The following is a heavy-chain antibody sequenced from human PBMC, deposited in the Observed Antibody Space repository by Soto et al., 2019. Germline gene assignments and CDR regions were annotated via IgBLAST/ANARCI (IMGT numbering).Heavy chain of an antibody. D-gene: IGHD1-7*01. CDR2: IWYDGSNK. V-gene: IGHV3-33*01. Sequence: QVQLVESGGGVVQPGRSLRLSCAASGFTFSSYGMHWVRQAPGKGLEWVAVIWYDGSNKYYADSVKGRFTISRDNSKNTLYLQMNSLRAEDTAVYYCARMGGTGTTSYYYYYGMDVWGQGTTVTVSS. CDR3: ARMGGTGTTSYYYYYGMDV. J-gene: IGHJ6*02. CDR1: GFTFSSYG.